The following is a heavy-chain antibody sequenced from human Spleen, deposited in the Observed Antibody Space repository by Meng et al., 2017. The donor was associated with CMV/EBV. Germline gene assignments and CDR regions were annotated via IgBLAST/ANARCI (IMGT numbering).Heavy chain of an antibody. Sequence: SVKVSCKASGGTFSSYGLSWVRQAPGQGLEWMGGIFPIFGTSNYAQKFQGRVTITTDESTSTAYMELSSLRSEDTGVYYCARHRADYGGNSNYYYGMDVWGQGTTVTVSS. CDR1: GGTFSSYG. D-gene: IGHD4-23*01. V-gene: IGHV1-69*05. CDR3: ARHRADYGGNSNYYYGMDV. J-gene: IGHJ6*02. CDR2: IFPIFGTS.